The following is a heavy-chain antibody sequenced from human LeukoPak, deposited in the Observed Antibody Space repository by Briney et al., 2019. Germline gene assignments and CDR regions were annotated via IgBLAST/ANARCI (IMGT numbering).Heavy chain of an antibody. V-gene: IGHV3-7*01. J-gene: IGHJ3*02. CDR2: IKQDGGEK. CDR1: GFSFSNYW. D-gene: IGHD1-14*01. Sequence: PGGSLRLSCAASGFSFSNYWMSWVRQAPGKGLEWVASIKQDGGEKYYVDSVKDRVTISRDNAKNSLYLQMNNLRAEDTAVYYCARETGYYRGDAFDIWGQGTMVTVSS. CDR3: ARETGYYRGDAFDI.